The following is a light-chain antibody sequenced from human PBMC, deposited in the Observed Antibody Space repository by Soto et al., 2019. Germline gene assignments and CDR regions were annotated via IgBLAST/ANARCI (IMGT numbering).Light chain of an antibody. CDR2: AAS. Sequence: IQLTQSPSSLSASVGARVPITCRARQDISSHLAWYQQKPGKAPKVLIYAASTLESGVPSRFSGSGSGTDFTLTISSLQPEDFATYYCQQVKSFLPLTFGGGTKVDI. J-gene: IGKJ4*01. CDR3: QQVKSFLPLT. V-gene: IGKV1-9*01. CDR1: QDISSH.